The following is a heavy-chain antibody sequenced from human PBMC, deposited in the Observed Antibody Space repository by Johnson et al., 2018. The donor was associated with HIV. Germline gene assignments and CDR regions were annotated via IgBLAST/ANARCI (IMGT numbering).Heavy chain of an antibody. Sequence: QVLLVESGGGLVQPGGSLRLSCEASGFTFSSYGMHWVRQAPGKGLEWVAVISYDGSNKYYADSVKGRFTISRDNSKNTLYLQRNSLRAEDTAVYYCARESASSGRYSGAFDCWGQGTMVTVSS. J-gene: IGHJ3*01. CDR2: ISYDGSNK. CDR1: GFTFSSYG. V-gene: IGHV3-30*03. D-gene: IGHD1-26*01. CDR3: ARESASSGRYSGAFDC.